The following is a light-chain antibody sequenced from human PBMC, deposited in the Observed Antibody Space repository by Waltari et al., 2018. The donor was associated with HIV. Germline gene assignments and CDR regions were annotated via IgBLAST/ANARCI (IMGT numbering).Light chain of an antibody. J-gene: IGKJ4*01. CDR3: QQYYITPLT. Sequence: DIVMTQSPDSLAVSLGERATINCKSSHNILYSSTNKNFLAWYQQKPGQPPTLTLYCASTLGSWVPVRFIGSGSGTYCTPTISSLPAEDVAIYYCQQYYITPLTFGGGTKVE. CDR2: CAS. CDR1: HNILYSSTNKNF. V-gene: IGKV4-1*01.